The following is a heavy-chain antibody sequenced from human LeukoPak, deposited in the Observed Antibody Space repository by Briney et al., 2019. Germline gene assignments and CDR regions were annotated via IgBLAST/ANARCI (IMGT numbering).Heavy chain of an antibody. CDR2: MNPNSGNT. CDR1: GYTFTSYD. Sequence: ASVKVSCKASGYTFTSYDINWVRQATGQGLEWMGWMNPNSGNTGYAQKFQGRVTITRNTSISTAYMELSRLRSDDTAVYYCARGGYYGSGNDFRFDPWGQGTLVTVSS. CDR3: ARGGYYGSGNDFRFDP. D-gene: IGHD3-10*01. J-gene: IGHJ5*02. V-gene: IGHV1-8*03.